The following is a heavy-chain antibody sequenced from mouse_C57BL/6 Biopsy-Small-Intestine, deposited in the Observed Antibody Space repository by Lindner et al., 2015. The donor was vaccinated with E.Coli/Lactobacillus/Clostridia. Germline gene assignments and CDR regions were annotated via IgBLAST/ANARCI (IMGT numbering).Heavy chain of an antibody. V-gene: IGHV1-34*01. Sequence: VQLQESGPELVQPGASVKMSCKASGYIFTDNYMFWVKQSHGKSLEWIGYINPKNGGSGSNQKFRDKATLTVDKSSSTAYMELRSLTSEDSAVYYCARDSKYALYYTMDYWGQGTSVTVSS. CDR2: INPKNGGS. D-gene: IGHD2-5*01. J-gene: IGHJ4*01. CDR1: GYIFTDNY. CDR3: ARDSKYALYYTMDY.